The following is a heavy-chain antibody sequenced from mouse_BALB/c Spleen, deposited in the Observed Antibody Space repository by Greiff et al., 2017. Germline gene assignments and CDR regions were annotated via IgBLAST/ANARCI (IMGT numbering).Heavy chain of an antibody. CDR2: IYPGDGDT. Sequence: VQLQESGAELARPGASVKLSCKASGYTFTSYWMQWVKQRPGQGLEWIGAIYPGDGDTRYTQKFKGKATLTADKSSSTAYMQLSSLASEDSAVYYCARRDYDYFDYWGQGTTLTVSS. V-gene: IGHV1-87*01. CDR3: ARRDYDYFDY. D-gene: IGHD1-1*02. J-gene: IGHJ2*01. CDR1: GYTFTSYW.